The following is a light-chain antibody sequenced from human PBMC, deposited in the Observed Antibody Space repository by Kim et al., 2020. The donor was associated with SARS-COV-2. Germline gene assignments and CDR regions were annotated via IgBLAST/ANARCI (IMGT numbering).Light chain of an antibody. J-gene: IGKJ4*01. CDR2: AAS. CDR1: QYISRW. V-gene: IGKV1-12*01. Sequence: DIQMTQSPSSVSASVGDRVTITCRASQYISRWLAWYQQKPWKAPKLLIYAASSFQSGVPSRFSGSTSGTDFTLTISGLQPEDVATYYCQQANSFPLTFGGGTKVDIK. CDR3: QQANSFPLT.